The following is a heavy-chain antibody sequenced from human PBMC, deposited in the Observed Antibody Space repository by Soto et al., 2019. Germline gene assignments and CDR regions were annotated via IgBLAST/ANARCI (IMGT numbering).Heavy chain of an antibody. CDR3: ARDSSSWLRAEYFQH. J-gene: IGHJ1*01. Sequence: QVQLVQSGAEVKKPGASVKVSCKASGYTFTSYGISWVRQAPGQGLEWMGWISAYNGNTNYAQKLQGRVTMTTDTSTSTAYMELRSLRSDDTVVYYCARDSSSWLRAEYFQHWGQGTLVTVSS. CDR1: GYTFTSYG. V-gene: IGHV1-18*04. D-gene: IGHD6-13*01. CDR2: ISAYNGNT.